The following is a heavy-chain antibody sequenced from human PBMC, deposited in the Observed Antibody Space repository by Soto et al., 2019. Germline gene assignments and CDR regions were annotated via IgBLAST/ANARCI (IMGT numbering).Heavy chain of an antibody. CDR2: FIPIFGTA. Sequence: QVQLEQSGAEMKKPGSSVKVSCKASRDTFSRSGFSWVRRAPGQGLEWMGGFIPIFGTANYAPNFQGRVSITADESTGMVYMDLSSLRSDDTAVYYCARSAYSYGPIFDWGQGTLVSVSS. CDR3: ARSAYSYGPIFD. V-gene: IGHV1-69*01. J-gene: IGHJ4*02. D-gene: IGHD5-18*01. CDR1: RDTFSRSG.